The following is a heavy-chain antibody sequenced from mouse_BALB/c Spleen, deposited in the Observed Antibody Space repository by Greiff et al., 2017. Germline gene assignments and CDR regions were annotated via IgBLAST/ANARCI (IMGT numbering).Heavy chain of an antibody. CDR1: GYAFTNYL. V-gene: IGHV1-54*01. CDR3: ARCLYGNYGMDY. CDR2: INPGSGGT. J-gene: IGHJ4*01. Sequence: QVQLKQSGAELVRPGTSVKVSCKASGYAFTNYLIEWVKQRPGQGLEWIGVINPGSGGTNYNEKFKGKATLTADKSSSTAYMQLSSLTSDDSAVYFCARCLYGNYGMDYWGQGTSVTVSS. D-gene: IGHD2-1*01.